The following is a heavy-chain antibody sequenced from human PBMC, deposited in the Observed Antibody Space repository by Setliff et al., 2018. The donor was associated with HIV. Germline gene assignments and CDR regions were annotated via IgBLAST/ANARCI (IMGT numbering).Heavy chain of an antibody. V-gene: IGHV4-39*01. J-gene: IGHJ4*02. CDR3: ARLGGLRYSDSSGYFDY. CDR1: RGSISSSDHY. CDR2: IYHSGRT. D-gene: IGHD3-22*01. Sequence: PSETLSLTCAVYRGSISSSDHYWGWIRQPPGKGLEWIGSIYHSGRTFYNPPFKRRVTISVDTPKIQFSLRLSSVTAADTAVYYCARLGGLRYSDSSGYFDYWGQGMLVTVSS.